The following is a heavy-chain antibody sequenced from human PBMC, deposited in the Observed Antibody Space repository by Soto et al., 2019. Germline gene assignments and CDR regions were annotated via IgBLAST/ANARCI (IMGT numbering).Heavy chain of an antibody. Sequence: EVQLVESGGGLVQPGGSLRLSCAASGLIFSDYHMDWVRQAPGKGLEWVGRIRRKANSYTTEYAASVKGRFTISRDDSKNSLYLQMNSLKSEDTAVYYCAMLGGWSGGSSGMDVWGHATTVTVSS. CDR1: GLIFSDYH. V-gene: IGHV3-72*01. J-gene: IGHJ6*02. D-gene: IGHD6-19*01. CDR3: AMLGGWSGGSSGMDV. CDR2: IRRKANSYTT.